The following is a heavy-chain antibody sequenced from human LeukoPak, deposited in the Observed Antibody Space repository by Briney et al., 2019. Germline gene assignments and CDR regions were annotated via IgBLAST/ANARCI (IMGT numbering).Heavy chain of an antibody. CDR1: GXTFSDYY. CDR2: ISSSSSYT. CDR3: ARGAYCGGDCYSSRGAFDI. V-gene: IGHV3-11*05. D-gene: IGHD2-21*02. J-gene: IGHJ3*02. Sequence: GGSLRLSCAASGXTFSDYYMSWIRQAPGKGLEWVSYISSSSSYTNYADSVKGRFTISRGNAKNSLYLQMNSLRAEDTAVYYCARGAYCGGDCYSSRGAFDIWGQGTMVTVSS.